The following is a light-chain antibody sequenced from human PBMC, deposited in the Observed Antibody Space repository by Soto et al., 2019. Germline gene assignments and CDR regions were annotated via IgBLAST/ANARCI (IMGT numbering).Light chain of an antibody. CDR3: QSYDSSNAV. J-gene: IGLJ7*01. Sequence: NFMLTQPHSVSESPGKTVTISCTRSSGSIVSNYVQWYQQRPGSAPTTVIYEDNQRPSGVPDRFSGSIDSSSNSASLTISGLKTEDEADYYCQSYDSSNAVFGGGIQLTVL. CDR2: EDN. CDR1: SGSIVSNY. V-gene: IGLV6-57*03.